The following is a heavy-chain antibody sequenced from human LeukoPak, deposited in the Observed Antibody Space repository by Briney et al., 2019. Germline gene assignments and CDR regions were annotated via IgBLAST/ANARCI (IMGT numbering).Heavy chain of an antibody. Sequence: GGSLRLSCAASGFTLSDCSIHWVRQASGKGLEWVGCIRSKADSYATVYAATMKGRFTISRDNAKNSLNLQMNSLRAEDTAVCYCARDRYGDYGMDVWGQGTTVTVSS. CDR2: IRSKADSYAT. D-gene: IGHD4-17*01. J-gene: IGHJ6*02. CDR1: GFTLSDCS. CDR3: ARDRYGDYGMDV. V-gene: IGHV3-73*01.